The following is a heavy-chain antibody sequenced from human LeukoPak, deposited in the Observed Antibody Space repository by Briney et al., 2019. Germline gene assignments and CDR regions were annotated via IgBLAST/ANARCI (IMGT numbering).Heavy chain of an antibody. CDR1: GYTFTAGYY. J-gene: IGHJ6*02. V-gene: IGHV1-2*02. Sequence: ASVKVSCKASGYTFTAGYYMHWVRQAPGQGLEWMGWINPNSGGTNYAQEFQGRVTMTRDTSISTAYMELSRPRSDDTAVYYCAKSSISGSGSYYPYYYGMDVWGQGTTVTVFS. CDR2: INPNSGGT. D-gene: IGHD3-10*01. CDR3: AKSSISGSGSYYPYYYGMDV.